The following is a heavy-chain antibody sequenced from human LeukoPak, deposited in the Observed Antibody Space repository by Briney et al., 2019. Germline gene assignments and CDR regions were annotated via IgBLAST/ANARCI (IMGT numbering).Heavy chain of an antibody. CDR1: GFTFRSYS. Sequence: GGSLRLSCVASGFTFRSYSMNWVRQAPGKGLEWVSYISTTSTTIYYADSVEGRFTISRDNAKNSLYLQMNSLRDEDTAVYYCARVDCTSTSCYYGMDVWGQGTTVSVSS. D-gene: IGHD2-2*01. V-gene: IGHV3-48*02. CDR3: ARVDCTSTSCYYGMDV. CDR2: ISTTSTTI. J-gene: IGHJ6*02.